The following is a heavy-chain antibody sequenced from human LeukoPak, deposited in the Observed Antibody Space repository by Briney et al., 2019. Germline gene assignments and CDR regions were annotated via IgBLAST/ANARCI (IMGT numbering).Heavy chain of an antibody. CDR3: ARRLGYCSGGSCDDWFDP. J-gene: IGHJ5*02. D-gene: IGHD2-15*01. CDR1: GGSISSYY. V-gene: IGHV4-59*08. CDR2: IYYSGST. Sequence: SETLSLTCTVSGGSISSYYWSWIRQPPGKGLEWIGYIYYSGSTKYNPSLKSRVTISVGTSKDQFSLKLSPVTAADTAVYYCARRLGYCSGGSCDDWFDPWGQGTLVTVSS.